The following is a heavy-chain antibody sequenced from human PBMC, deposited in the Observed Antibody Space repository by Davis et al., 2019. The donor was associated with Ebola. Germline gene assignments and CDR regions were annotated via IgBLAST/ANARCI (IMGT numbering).Heavy chain of an antibody. J-gene: IGHJ4*02. CDR2: ISYDGSNK. D-gene: IGHD5-24*01. V-gene: IGHV3-30*18. CDR1: GFTFSSYG. CDR3: AKVIVMATMGSFDY. Sequence: GESLKISCAASGFTFSSYGMHWVRQAPGKGLEWVAVISYDGSNKYYADSVKGRFTISRDNSKNTLYLQMNSLRAEDTAVYYCAKVIVMATMGSFDYWGQGTLVTVSS.